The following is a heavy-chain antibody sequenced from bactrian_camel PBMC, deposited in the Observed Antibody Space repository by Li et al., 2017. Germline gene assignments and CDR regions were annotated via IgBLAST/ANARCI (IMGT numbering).Heavy chain of an antibody. Sequence: QLVESGGGSVQAGGSLRLSCAASGFTFSNYWMYWVRQAPGEGLEWVSTISGDGGTTYYADSVKGRFTISRDNAKNTVYLQMNDLKPEDTGTYYCAADLRLPVMCSSWVTPYKHWGQGTQVTVS. CDR2: ISGDGGTT. CDR1: GFTFSNYW. CDR3: AADLRLPVMCSSWVTPYKH. V-gene: IGHV3S25*01. D-gene: IGHD6*01. J-gene: IGHJ4*01.